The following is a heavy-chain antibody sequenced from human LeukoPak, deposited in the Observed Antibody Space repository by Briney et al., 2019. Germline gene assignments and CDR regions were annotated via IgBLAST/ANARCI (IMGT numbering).Heavy chain of an antibody. J-gene: IGHJ4*02. V-gene: IGHV3-23*01. CDR3: AKCMSATGVCLNFDS. D-gene: IGHD2-21*02. CDR1: GFTFLNYA. Sequence: GGSLRLSCEASGFTFLNYAMSWVRQAPGKGLQWVSGVSGRDDTTYYTDSPEGSTYYTNSAEGRFTISRDNSKNTVYLQIDSLGVEDTAVYYCAKCMSATGVCLNFDSWGQGVLVTVSS. CDR2: VSGRDDTTYYTDSPEGST.